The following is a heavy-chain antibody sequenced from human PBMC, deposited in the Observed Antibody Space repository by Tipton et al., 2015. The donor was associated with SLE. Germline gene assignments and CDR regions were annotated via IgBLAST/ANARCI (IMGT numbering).Heavy chain of an antibody. CDR1: GVSVASTDFS. CDR3: ARLYGYNAFDY. J-gene: IGHJ4*02. CDR2: VYYSGST. V-gene: IGHV4-61*05. Sequence: TLSLTCSVSGVSVASTDFSWVWIRQPPGKGLEWIGYVYYSGSTNYNPSLKSRVTISVDTSKNQFSLKLSSVTAADTAVYYCARLYGYNAFDYWGQGTLVTVSS. D-gene: IGHD5-24*01.